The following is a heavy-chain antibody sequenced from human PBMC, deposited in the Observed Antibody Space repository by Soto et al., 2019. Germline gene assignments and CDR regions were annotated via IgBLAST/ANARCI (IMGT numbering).Heavy chain of an antibody. CDR3: XXXXXXXXXXXXGMDV. CDR1: GFTFTTYC. Sequence: ESGGGLVQPGGSLTLSCVASGFTFTTYCMHWVRQAPGKGLEYLSAISNDAVHTYYANSVKDRFTISRDNSKDTLYLHMXXXXXXXXXXXXXXXXXXXXXXXXXGMDVWGQGTTVTVSS. CDR2: ISNDAVHT. J-gene: IGHJ6*02. V-gene: IGHV3-64*01.